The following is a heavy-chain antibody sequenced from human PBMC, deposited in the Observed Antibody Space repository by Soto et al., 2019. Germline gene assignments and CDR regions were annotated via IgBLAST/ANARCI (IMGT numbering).Heavy chain of an antibody. CDR3: AKDRYSSSPYYFDY. Sequence: GGSLRLSCAASGFIFDDYAMHWVRQAPGKGLEWVSGISWNSGTIGYADSVKGRFTISRDIAKNTLYLQMNSLRAEDTAVYYCAKDRYSSSPYYFDYWGQGTLVTVSS. V-gene: IGHV3-9*01. CDR1: GFIFDDYA. J-gene: IGHJ4*02. CDR2: ISWNSGTI. D-gene: IGHD6-6*01.